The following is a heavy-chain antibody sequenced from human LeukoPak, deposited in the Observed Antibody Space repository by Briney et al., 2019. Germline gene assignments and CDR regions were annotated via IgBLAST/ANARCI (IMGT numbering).Heavy chain of an antibody. CDR2: MNPHNGDA. J-gene: IGHJ5*02. D-gene: IGHD4-11*01. V-gene: IGHV1-8*01. CDR1: GYTFNTYD. Sequence: GASVKVSCKASGYTFNTYDINWVRQAPGQGLEWMGWMNPHNGDAGYAQTFQGRLTMTRDTSTTTAFMELSSLRSEDTAVYFCARMDYNTLSSSINWFDPWGQGTLVTVSS. CDR3: ARMDYNTLSSSINWFDP.